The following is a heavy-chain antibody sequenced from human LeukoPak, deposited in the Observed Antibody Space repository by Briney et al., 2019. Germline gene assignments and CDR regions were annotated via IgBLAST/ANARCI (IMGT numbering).Heavy chain of an antibody. CDR2: ISGSGVST. V-gene: IGHV3-23*01. CDR3: AKVKEDNRFYYYIDN. J-gene: IGHJ4*02. Sequence: GGSLRLSCAASGFTFSNYAMNWVRQAPGRGLEWVSAISGSGVSTYYADSVRGRFTFSRDNSKNTLYLQMNSLRAEDTAVYYCAKVKEDNRFYYYIDNWGQGTLVTVSS. D-gene: IGHD1-1*01. CDR1: GFTFSNYA.